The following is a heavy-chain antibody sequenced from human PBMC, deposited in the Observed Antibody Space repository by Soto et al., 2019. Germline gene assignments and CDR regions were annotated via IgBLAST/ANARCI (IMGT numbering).Heavy chain of an antibody. CDR3: AKEVHCGGGSCSWSEGFDY. V-gene: IGHV3-30*18. J-gene: IGHJ4*02. D-gene: IGHD2-15*01. Sequence: QVQLVESGGGVVQPGRSLRVSCAASGFTFSIYAMHWVRQAPGTGLEWVAVISYDGTKTYYADSVKGRFTISRDNSKNTVYLQMNSLRDEDTAVYYCAKEVHCGGGSCSWSEGFDYWGQGTLLTVSS. CDR2: ISYDGTKT. CDR1: GFTFSIYA.